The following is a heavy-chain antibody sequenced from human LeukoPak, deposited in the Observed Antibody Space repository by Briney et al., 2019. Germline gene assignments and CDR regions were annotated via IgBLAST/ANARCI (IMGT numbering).Heavy chain of an antibody. CDR1: GFTFSSYE. Sequence: GGSLRLSCAASGFTFSSYEMNWVRQAPGKGLEWVSYISSSGSTIYYADSVKGRFTISRDNAKNSLYLQMNSLRAEDTAVYYCARDYYDSSGYYFDYCGQGTLVTVSS. CDR2: ISSSGSTI. D-gene: IGHD3-22*01. CDR3: ARDYYDSSGYYFDY. J-gene: IGHJ4*02. V-gene: IGHV3-48*03.